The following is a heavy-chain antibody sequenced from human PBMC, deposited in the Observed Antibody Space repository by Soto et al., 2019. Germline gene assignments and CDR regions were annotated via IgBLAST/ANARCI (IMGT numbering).Heavy chain of an antibody. CDR1: GDTFTSYY. CDR3: ARELGDYQDPYGMDV. J-gene: IGHJ6*02. V-gene: IGHV1-46*01. CDR2: INPSGGST. D-gene: IGHD3-16*01. Sequence: ASVKVSCKASGDTFTSYYMHWVRQAPGQGLEWMGIINPSGGSTSYAQKFQGRVTMTRDTSTSTVYMELSSLRSEDTAVYYCARELGDYQDPYGMDVWGQGTTVTVSS.